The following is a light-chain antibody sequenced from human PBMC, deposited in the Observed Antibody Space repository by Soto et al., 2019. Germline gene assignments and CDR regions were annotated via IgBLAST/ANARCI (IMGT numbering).Light chain of an antibody. V-gene: IGLV2-11*01. Sequence: QSVLTQPRSVSGSPGQSVTISCTGTSSDVGGYNYVSWYQQHPGKAPKLMIYDVSKRPSGVPDRFSGSKSGNTASLTISGLQAEDEADYHCCSYAGSYTVIFGGGTQLTVL. CDR3: CSYAGSYTVI. CDR2: DVS. J-gene: IGLJ2*01. CDR1: SSDVGGYNY.